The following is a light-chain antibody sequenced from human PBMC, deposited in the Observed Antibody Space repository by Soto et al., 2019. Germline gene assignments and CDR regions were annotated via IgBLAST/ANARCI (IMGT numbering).Light chain of an antibody. CDR3: QHYNSYSEA. J-gene: IGKJ1*01. Sequence: ETVMTQSPATLSVSPGERATLSCRASQSVSSALAWYQQKPGLPPRLLIYDASTRATGIPARFSGSGSGIEFTLTISSLQPDDFATYYCQHYNSYSEAFGQGTKVDIK. CDR1: QSVSSA. V-gene: IGKV3-15*01. CDR2: DAS.